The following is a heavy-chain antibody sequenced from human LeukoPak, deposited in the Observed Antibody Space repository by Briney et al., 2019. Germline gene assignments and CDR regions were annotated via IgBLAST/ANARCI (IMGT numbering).Heavy chain of an antibody. CDR1: GFTFSSYA. CDR3: AKDSYYDFRGYYMDV. CDR2: ITGSGGRT. J-gene: IGHJ6*03. Sequence: PGGSLRLSCAASGFTFSSYAMNWVRQAPGKGLEWVSAITGSGGRTYYADSVKGRFTISRDNSKNTLYLQMNSLRAEDTAVYYCAKDSYYDFRGYYMDVWGKGTTVTVSS. D-gene: IGHD3-3*01. V-gene: IGHV3-23*01.